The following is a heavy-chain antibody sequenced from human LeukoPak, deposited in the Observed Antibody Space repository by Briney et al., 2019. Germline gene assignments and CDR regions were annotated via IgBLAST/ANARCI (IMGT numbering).Heavy chain of an antibody. Sequence: ASVKVSCKASGYTFTSYDINWVRQATGQGLEWMGWMNPNSGNTGYAQKFQGRVTMTRNTSISTAYMEVSSLRSEDTAVYYCARGGYYDILTGYILDMDVWGKGTTVTISS. J-gene: IGHJ6*03. CDR3: ARGGYYDILTGYILDMDV. V-gene: IGHV1-8*01. CDR2: MNPNSGNT. CDR1: GYTFTSYD. D-gene: IGHD3-9*01.